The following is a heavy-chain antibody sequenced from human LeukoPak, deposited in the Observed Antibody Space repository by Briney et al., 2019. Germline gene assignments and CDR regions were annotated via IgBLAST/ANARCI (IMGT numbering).Heavy chain of an antibody. D-gene: IGHD2-15*01. CDR3: AKEVADY. CDR2: IWYDGSNK. Sequence: PGGSLRLSCAAYGLTFSSYGMQWVRQAPVKGLGWEAVIWYDGSNKYYADCVKGRFTISRDNSKNTLYLQMNSLRAEDTAVYYCAKEVADYWGQGTRVTVSS. CDR1: GLTFSSYG. J-gene: IGHJ4*02. V-gene: IGHV3-33*06.